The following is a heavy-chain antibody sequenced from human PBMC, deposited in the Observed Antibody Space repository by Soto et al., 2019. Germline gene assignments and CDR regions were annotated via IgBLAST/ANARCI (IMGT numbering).Heavy chain of an antibody. CDR2: ISYDGSNK. J-gene: IGHJ6*02. D-gene: IGHD3-3*01. V-gene: IGHV3-30-3*01. CDR1: GFTFSSYA. CDR3: ARAPYYDFWSGYSSYYYGMDV. Sequence: GGALRLSCAASGFTFSSYAMHWVRQSPGKGLEWVAVISYDGSNKYYADSVKGRFTISRDNSKNTLYLQMNSLRAEDTAVYYCARAPYYDFWSGYSSYYYGMDVWGQGTTVTVSS.